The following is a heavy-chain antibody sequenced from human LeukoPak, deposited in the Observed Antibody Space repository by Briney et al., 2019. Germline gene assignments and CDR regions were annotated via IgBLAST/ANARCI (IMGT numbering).Heavy chain of an antibody. D-gene: IGHD3-22*01. Sequence: ASVKVSCTASGYTFTGYYMHWVRQAPGQGLEWMGWINPNSGGTNYAQKFQGRVTMTRDTSISTAYMELSRLRSDDTAVYYCASDGQGYYDSSGYHPRAFDIWGQGTMVTVSS. V-gene: IGHV1-2*02. CDR2: INPNSGGT. J-gene: IGHJ3*02. CDR1: GYTFTGYY. CDR3: ASDGQGYYDSSGYHPRAFDI.